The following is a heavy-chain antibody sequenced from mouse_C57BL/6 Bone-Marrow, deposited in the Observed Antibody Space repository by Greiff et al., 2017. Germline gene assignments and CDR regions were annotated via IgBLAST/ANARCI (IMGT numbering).Heavy chain of an antibody. Sequence: EVMLVESGGGLVQPKGSLKLSCAVSGFSFNTYAMNWVRQAPGKGLEWVARIRSKSNNYATYYADSVKDRFTISRDDSESMLYLQLNNLKTEDTAMYCCVRAGYDYAWFAYWGQGTLVTVYA. CDR3: VRAGYDYAWFAY. CDR1: GFSFNTYA. D-gene: IGHD2-4*01. CDR2: IRSKSNNYAT. J-gene: IGHJ3*01. V-gene: IGHV10-1*01.